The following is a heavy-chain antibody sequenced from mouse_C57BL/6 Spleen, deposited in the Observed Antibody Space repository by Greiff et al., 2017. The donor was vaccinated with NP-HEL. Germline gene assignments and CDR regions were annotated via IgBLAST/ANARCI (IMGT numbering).Heavy chain of an antibody. CDR2: ISSGGGYT. CDR3: ARHGLVWGFAG. J-gene: IGHJ3*01. CDR1: GFTFSSYA. V-gene: IGHV5-6*01. D-gene: IGHD2-10*02. Sequence: EVKLMESGGDLVKPGGSLKLSCAASGFTFSSYAMSWVRQTPDQRLEWVASISSGGGYTYYPDTVKGRFTISRDNAKNTLYLQMSSLKSEDTAMYYCARHGLVWGFAGWGKGTLVTVSA.